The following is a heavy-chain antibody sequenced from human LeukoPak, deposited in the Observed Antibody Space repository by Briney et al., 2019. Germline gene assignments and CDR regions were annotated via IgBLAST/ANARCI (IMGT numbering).Heavy chain of an antibody. CDR2: IKQDGSEK. J-gene: IGHJ4*02. Sequence: PGGSLRLSCAASGLTFSSYWMSWVRQAPGKGLEWVANIKQDGSEKYYVDSVKGRFTISRDNAKNSLYLQMNSLRAEDTAVYYCARTGSSVHFDYWGQGTLVTVSS. CDR1: GLTFSSYW. V-gene: IGHV3-7*01. D-gene: IGHD2-15*01. CDR3: ARTGSSVHFDY.